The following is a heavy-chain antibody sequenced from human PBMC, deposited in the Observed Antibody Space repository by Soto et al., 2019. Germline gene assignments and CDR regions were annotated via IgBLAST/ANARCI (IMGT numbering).Heavy chain of an antibody. D-gene: IGHD5-12*01. CDR3: AREGEYGGTPGVFDL. CDR1: GFTFSTFD. Sequence: EVQLVESGGGLVQPGGSLRLSCAASGFTFSTFDMHWVRQSSGKGLEWVSGIYSGGDTAYADSVKGRFTISRENAKNSFFLHMNSLRAGDTAVYYCAREGEYGGTPGVFDLWGQGTMVTVSS. CDR2: IYSGGDT. V-gene: IGHV3-13*01. J-gene: IGHJ3*01.